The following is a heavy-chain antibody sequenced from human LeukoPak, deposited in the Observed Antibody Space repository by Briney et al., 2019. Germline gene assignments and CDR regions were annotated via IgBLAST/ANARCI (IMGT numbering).Heavy chain of an antibody. CDR2: INPNSGGT. CDR1: GYTFTGYY. CDR3: ARDWELDY. V-gene: IGHV1-2*02. J-gene: IGHJ4*02. D-gene: IGHD1-26*01. Sequence: ALVKVSCTASGYTFTGYYMHWVRQAPGQGLEWMGWINPNSGGTNYAQKFQGRVTMIRDTSISTAYMELSRLRSDDTAVYYCARDWELDYWGQGTLVTVSS.